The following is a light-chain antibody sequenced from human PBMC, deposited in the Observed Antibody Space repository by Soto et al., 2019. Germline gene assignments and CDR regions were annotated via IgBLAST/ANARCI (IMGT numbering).Light chain of an antibody. V-gene: IGKV3-15*01. CDR1: QNISNN. J-gene: IGKJ1*01. CDR3: QQYNNWPPT. Sequence: EIAMTQSPATLSLSPDDIASLSCRASQNISNNLACYHQKPGQSPRLLIYGASTSATGIPARFSGSGSGTEFTLTITSLQSEDFAVYYCQQYNNWPPTFGQGTEVDI. CDR2: GAS.